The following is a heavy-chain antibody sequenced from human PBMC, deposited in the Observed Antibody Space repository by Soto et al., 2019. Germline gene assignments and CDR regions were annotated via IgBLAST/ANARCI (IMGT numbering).Heavy chain of an antibody. V-gene: IGHV1-46*01. D-gene: IGHD3-10*01. CDR2: INPSGGST. CDR1: GYTFTSYY. CDR3: ARGSWGTYGSGSYWLFGSDYYYGMDV. Sequence: GASVKVSCKASGYTFTSYYMHWVRQAPGQGLEWMGIINPSGGSTSYAQKFQGRVTMTRDTSTSTVCMELSSLRSEDTAVYYCARGSWGTYGSGSYWLFGSDYYYGMDVWGQGTTVTVSS. J-gene: IGHJ6*02.